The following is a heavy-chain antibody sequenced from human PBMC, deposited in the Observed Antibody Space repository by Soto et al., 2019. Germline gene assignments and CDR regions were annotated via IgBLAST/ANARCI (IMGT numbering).Heavy chain of an antibody. Sequence: SETLSLTCTVAPGSVRSDNYYRIWMRHTPGKALEYISYISYSVITNPNPSLKSRVTISLGTSENQFSLKFSSVTAADTAVYYCAPRTGFRPVECWGQGTLVAASS. CDR2: ISYSVIT. D-gene: IGHD3-3*01. V-gene: IGHV4-61*01. CDR1: PGSVRSDNYY. J-gene: IGHJ4*02. CDR3: APRTGFRPVEC.